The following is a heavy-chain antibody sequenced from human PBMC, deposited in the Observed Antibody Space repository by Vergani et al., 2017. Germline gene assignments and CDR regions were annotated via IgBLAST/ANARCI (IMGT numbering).Heavy chain of an antibody. CDR3: ATGKEGGDY. J-gene: IGHJ4*02. Sequence: QVQLQQWGAGLLKPSETLSLTCAVYGGSISSYYWSWIRQPPGKGLEWIGYIYYSGSTNYNPSLKSRVTISVDTSKNQFSLKLSSVTAADTAVYYCATGKEGGDYWGQGTLVTVSS. CDR1: GGSISSYY. CDR2: IYYSGST. V-gene: IGHV4-59*12. D-gene: IGHD3-16*01.